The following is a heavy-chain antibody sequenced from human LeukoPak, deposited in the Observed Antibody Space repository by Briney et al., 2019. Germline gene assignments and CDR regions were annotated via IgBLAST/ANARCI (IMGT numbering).Heavy chain of an antibody. V-gene: IGHV3-7*01. CDR2: IKQDGSEK. Sequence: GGSLRLSCAASGFTFSTSWMTWVRQAPGKGLEWVANIKQDGSEKYYVDSVKGRFTISRDNAKKSLYLQMNSLRAEDTAVYYCARGLFSKGYWGQGTLVTVPS. D-gene: IGHD2/OR15-2a*01. J-gene: IGHJ4*02. CDR3: ARGLFSKGY. CDR1: GFTFSTSW.